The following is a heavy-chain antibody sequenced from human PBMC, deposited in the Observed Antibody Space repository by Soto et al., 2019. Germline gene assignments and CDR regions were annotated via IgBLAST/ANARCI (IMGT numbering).Heavy chain of an antibody. D-gene: IGHD3-10*01. CDR1: GGSISSSY. Sequence: PSETLSLTCTVSGGSISSSYCNWFRQPPGKGLEWIGYIYYSGSTNYNPSLKSRVTISVDTSKNQFSLKLSSVTAADTAVYYCASDYYGSLGNWGQGTLVTVSS. CDR2: IYYSGST. CDR3: ASDYYGSLGN. J-gene: IGHJ4*02. V-gene: IGHV4-59*01.